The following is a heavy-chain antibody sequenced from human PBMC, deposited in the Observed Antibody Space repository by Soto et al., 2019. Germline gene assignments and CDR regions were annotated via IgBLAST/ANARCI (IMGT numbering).Heavy chain of an antibody. CDR1: GFTFSDFY. V-gene: IGHV3-11*01. D-gene: IGHD1-1*01. CDR3: ARDRNAAGSDY. CDR2: ISSGSTNI. J-gene: IGHJ4*02. Sequence: QVQLVESGGGLVKPGGSLRLSCAASGFTFSDFYMSWIRQAPGKGLEWISYISSGSTNIFYADSVKGRFTVSRDNAKNSVYLQMDSLRAEDTAVYYCARDRNAAGSDYWGQGTLVTVFS.